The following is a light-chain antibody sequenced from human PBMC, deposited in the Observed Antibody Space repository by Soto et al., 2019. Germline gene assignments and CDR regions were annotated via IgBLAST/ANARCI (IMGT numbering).Light chain of an antibody. CDR1: SSDIGGYNY. CDR2: EVS. CDR3: SSYTSSSTPHYV. V-gene: IGLV2-14*01. J-gene: IGLJ1*01. Sequence: QSALTQPPSASGSPGQSVTISCTGTSSDIGGYNYVSWYQQHPGKAPQLMIYEVSNRPSGVSNRFSGSKSGNTASLTISGLQAEDEADYYCSSYTSSSTPHYVFGTGTKVTVL.